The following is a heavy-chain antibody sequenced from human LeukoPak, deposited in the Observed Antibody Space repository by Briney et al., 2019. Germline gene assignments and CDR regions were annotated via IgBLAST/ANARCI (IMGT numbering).Heavy chain of an antibody. CDR2: IYTSGST. CDR3: ARHLWSMTSVAFEI. Sequence: SETLSLTCTVSGGSISSYYWSWIRQPAGKGLEWIGRIYTSGSTNYNPSLKSRVTMSVDTSKNQFSLRLSSVTAADTAVYFCARHLWSMTSVAFEIWGQGTMVTVSS. D-gene: IGHD2-8*02. V-gene: IGHV4-4*07. CDR1: GGSISSYY. J-gene: IGHJ3*02.